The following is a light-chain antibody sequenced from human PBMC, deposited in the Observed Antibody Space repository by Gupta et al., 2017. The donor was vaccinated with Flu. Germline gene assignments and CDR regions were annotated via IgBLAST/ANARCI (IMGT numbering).Light chain of an antibody. Sequence: IVMTQSPLSLPVTPGEPASISCRSSQSLLYSNGYNYLDWYLQKPGQSPQLLIYLGSNRASGVPDRFSGSGSGTDFTLTISRVEAEDVGVYYCMHGLQNPQTFGQGTKLEIK. J-gene: IGKJ2*01. CDR1: QSLLYSNGYNY. CDR2: LGS. CDR3: MHGLQNPQT. V-gene: IGKV2-28*01.